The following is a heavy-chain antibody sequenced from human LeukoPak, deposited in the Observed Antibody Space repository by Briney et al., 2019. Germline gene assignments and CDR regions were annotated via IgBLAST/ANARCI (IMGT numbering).Heavy chain of an antibody. J-gene: IGHJ4*02. Sequence: GASVKVSCKASGYIFSTYYMHWVRQAPGLGLEWMGIMNPSGRGTSNAQRFQGRVTMTRDTSTSTVYMELSSLRSEDTAVYYCAISFNWNYGYFDYWGQGTLVTVSS. CDR2: MNPSGRGT. V-gene: IGHV1-46*01. D-gene: IGHD1-7*01. CDR3: AISFNWNYGYFDY. CDR1: GYIFSTYY.